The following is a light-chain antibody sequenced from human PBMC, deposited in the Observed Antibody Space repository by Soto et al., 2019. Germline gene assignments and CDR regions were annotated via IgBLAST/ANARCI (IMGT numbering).Light chain of an antibody. V-gene: IGKV1-5*03. CDR1: QSIGEW. CDR3: HQYNSYSPEWT. CDR2: KAS. Sequence: DIQMTQSPSTLSSSVVYRFTITCRSSQSIGEWLAWYQQKPGKAPKLLIYKASTLESGVPSRFRGSGSGTDFALIITSLQPDDFATYYCHQYNSYSPEWTFGQGTKVDI. J-gene: IGKJ1*01.